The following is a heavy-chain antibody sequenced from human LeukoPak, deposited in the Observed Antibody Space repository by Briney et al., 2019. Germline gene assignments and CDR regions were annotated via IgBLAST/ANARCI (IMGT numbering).Heavy chain of an antibody. CDR1: GYTFTDYW. CDR2: IYPGDSDT. D-gene: IGHD2-2*02. CDR3: ARGDHCSTSSCFTGADYGMDV. V-gene: IGHV5-51*01. J-gene: IGHJ6*02. Sequence: GESLKISCQGSGYTFTDYWIGWVRQMPGKGLEWMGIIYPGDSDTKYSPSFQGQVTISADKSITTAYLQWRSLKATDTAMYYCARGDHCSTSSCFTGADYGMDVWGRGTTVTVSS.